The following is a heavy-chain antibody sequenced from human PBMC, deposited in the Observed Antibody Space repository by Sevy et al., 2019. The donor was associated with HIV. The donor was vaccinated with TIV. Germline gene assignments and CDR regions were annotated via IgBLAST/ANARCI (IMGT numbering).Heavy chain of an antibody. CDR1: GFSFSTYS. V-gene: IGHV3-64*02. CDR3: ARGGGGGYSYSLDY. D-gene: IGHD5-18*01. J-gene: IGHJ4*02. CDR2: ISSNGDTT. Sequence: GGSLRLSCAASGFSFSTYSLHWVRQAPGQGLEFVSVISSNGDTTYYADSVKGRFTISRDNSKNTLYLQMGSLRPEERAVYYCARGGGGGYSYSLDYWGRGTLVTVSS.